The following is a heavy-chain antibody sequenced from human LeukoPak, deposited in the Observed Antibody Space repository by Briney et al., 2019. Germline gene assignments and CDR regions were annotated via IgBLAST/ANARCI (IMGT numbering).Heavy chain of an antibody. CDR3: ARVAYYYDSSGYYYFDY. CDR2: IYYSGST. CDR1: GGSISSYY. D-gene: IGHD3-22*01. Sequence: SETLSLTCTVSGGSISSYYWSWIRQPPGKGLEWIGYIYYSGSTNYNPSLKGRVTISVDTYKNQFSLKLSSVTATDTAVYYCARVAYYYDSSGYYYFDYWGQGTLVTVSS. J-gene: IGHJ4*02. V-gene: IGHV4-59*01.